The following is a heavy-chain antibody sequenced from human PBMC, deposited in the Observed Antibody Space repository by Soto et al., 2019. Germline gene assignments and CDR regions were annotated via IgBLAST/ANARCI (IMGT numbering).Heavy chain of an antibody. Sequence: QVQLVQSGAEVKKPGSSVKVSCKASGGTFSSYTISWVRQAPGQGLEWMGRIIPILGIANYAQKFQGRVTRATDESTRTADVNRSSLISEDTAMYACAVDYCSSTSCYRDYWGQGTLVTVSS. CDR3: AVDYCSSTSCYRDY. V-gene: IGHV1-69*02. CDR1: GGTFSSYT. J-gene: IGHJ4*02. D-gene: IGHD2-2*02. CDR2: IIPILGIA.